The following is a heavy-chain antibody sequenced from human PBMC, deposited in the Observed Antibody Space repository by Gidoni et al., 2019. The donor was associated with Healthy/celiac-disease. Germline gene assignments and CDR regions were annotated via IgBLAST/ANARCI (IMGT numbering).Heavy chain of an antibody. D-gene: IGHD2-2*01. CDR1: GFTFSSYS. Sequence: EVQLVESGGGLVQPGGSLRLSCAASGFTFSSYSMHWVRQAPGKGLEWVSYISSSSSTIYYADSVKGRFTISRDNAKNSLYLQMNSLRDEDTAVYYCARYCSSTSCYSSSRRYFDYWGQGTLVTVSS. CDR2: ISSSSSTI. CDR3: ARYCSSTSCYSSSRRYFDY. J-gene: IGHJ4*02. V-gene: IGHV3-48*02.